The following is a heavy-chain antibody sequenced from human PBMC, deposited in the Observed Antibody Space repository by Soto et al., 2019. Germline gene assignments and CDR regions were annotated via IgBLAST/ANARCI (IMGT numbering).Heavy chain of an antibody. CDR2: IYWDDDK. CDR3: AHSPAGGSESCGWFDP. Sequence: QITLKEAGPTLVKPTQTLTLTCTFSGFSLSTSGVGVGWIRQPPGKALEWLALIYWDDDKRYSPSLKSRLTITKDTSKNQVVRTMTNMAPVDTATDYCAHSPAGGSESCGWFDPWGQGTLVTFSS. J-gene: IGHJ5*02. V-gene: IGHV2-5*02. D-gene: IGHD6-25*01. CDR1: GFSLSTSGVG.